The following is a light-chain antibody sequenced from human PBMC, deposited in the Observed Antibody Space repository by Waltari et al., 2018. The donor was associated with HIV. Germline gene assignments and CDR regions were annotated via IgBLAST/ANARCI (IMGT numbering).Light chain of an antibody. V-gene: IGLV2-14*03. J-gene: IGLJ3*02. Sequence: QSALTQPASVSGSRGQSITMSCTGTSSDLGAYNHVSWFQQPPGKAPKLIIYDVTDRPSGVSKRFSGSKSGITASLTISGLQADDEGDYYCSSYTASNTLWVFGGGTKLTVL. CDR2: DVT. CDR3: SSYTASNTLWV. CDR1: SSDLGAYNH.